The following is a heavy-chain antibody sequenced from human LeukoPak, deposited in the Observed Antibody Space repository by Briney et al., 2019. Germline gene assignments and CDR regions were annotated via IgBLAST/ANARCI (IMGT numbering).Heavy chain of an antibody. V-gene: IGHV3-30*02. CDR2: IRYDGSIK. D-gene: IGHD5-24*01. Sequence: GGSLRLYCTASGFTFSNYGMNWVRQAPGKGLEWVAYIRYDGSIKYYADSVKGRFTISRDTSKNTLNLQMNSLRAGDTAVYYSAKDRAYMDVWGKGATVTVS. CDR1: GFTFSNYG. J-gene: IGHJ6*03. CDR3: AKDRAYMDV.